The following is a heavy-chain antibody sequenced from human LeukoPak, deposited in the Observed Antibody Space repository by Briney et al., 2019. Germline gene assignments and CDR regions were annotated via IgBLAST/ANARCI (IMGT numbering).Heavy chain of an antibody. J-gene: IGHJ4*02. V-gene: IGHV3-21*01. D-gene: IGHD3-22*01. CDR2: ITSSGTYI. CDR1: GFTFSNYN. Sequence: GGSLRLSCAASGFTFSNYNMNWVRQAPGKALEWVSSITSSGTYIFYADSVKGRFTISRDNAKSSLYLQMNSLGPEDTAVYYCARHILVGGYYSIDYWGQGTLVTVSS. CDR3: ARHILVGGYYSIDY.